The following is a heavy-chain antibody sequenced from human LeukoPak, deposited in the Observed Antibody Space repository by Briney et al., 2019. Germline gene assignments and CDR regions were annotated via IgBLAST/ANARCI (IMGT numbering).Heavy chain of an antibody. CDR1: GYTFTSYG. J-gene: IGHJ4*02. CDR3: ARSARVGAVPLFGY. CDR2: ISAYNGNT. V-gene: IGHV1-18*01. D-gene: IGHD1-26*01. Sequence: ASVKVSCKASGYTFTSYGISWVRQAPGQGLEWMGWISAYNGNTNYAQKLQGRVTMTTDTSTSTAYMELRSLRSDDTAVYYCARSARVGAVPLFGYWGQGTLVTVSS.